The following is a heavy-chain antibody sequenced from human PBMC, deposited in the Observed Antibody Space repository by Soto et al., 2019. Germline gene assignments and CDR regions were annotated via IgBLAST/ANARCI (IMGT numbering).Heavy chain of an antibody. V-gene: IGHV1-69*02. J-gene: IGHJ6*02. Sequence: QVQLVQSGPEVKKPGSSVRISCRSGGDTFSSYTVSWVRQTPGQGLEWMGRIIPVLGVTNYSRKFKGRMTITSNKSKTTSHMELSSLKSEDTPRYYCASRRYCGVDCYTQYYYRMDVWGQATSVIVSS. D-gene: IGHD2-21*02. CDR3: ASRRYCGVDCYTQYYYRMDV. CDR1: GDTFSSYT. CDR2: IIPVLGVT.